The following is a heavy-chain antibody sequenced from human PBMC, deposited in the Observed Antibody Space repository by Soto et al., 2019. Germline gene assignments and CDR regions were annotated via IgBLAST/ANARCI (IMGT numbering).Heavy chain of an antibody. Sequence: PGKGQKWIGYIYYSASTNYNPALKSRVTISVDTSKNQFSLKLSSVTAADTAVYYCARVLAGAFFFQAEDGIRDVRSVSAFLLNRSSDL. D-gene: IGHD3-3*02. V-gene: IGHV4-59*08. CDR3: ARVLAGAFFFQAEDGIRDVRSVSAFLLNRSSDL. J-gene: IGHJ2*01. CDR2: IYYSAST.